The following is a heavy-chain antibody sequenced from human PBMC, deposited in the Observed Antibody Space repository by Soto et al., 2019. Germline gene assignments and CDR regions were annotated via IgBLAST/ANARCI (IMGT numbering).Heavy chain of an antibody. CDR1: GGSISSSSYY. D-gene: IGHD6-13*01. CDR2: IYYSGST. Sequence: SATLSLTCTVSGGSISSSSYYWGWIRQPPGKGLEWIGSIYYSGSTYYNPSLKSRITISVDTSKNKFSLKLSSVTAADTAVYYCARHAPKYSSSWYLEGNWFEPWGQGTLVTVSS. V-gene: IGHV4-39*01. J-gene: IGHJ5*02. CDR3: ARHAPKYSSSWYLEGNWFEP.